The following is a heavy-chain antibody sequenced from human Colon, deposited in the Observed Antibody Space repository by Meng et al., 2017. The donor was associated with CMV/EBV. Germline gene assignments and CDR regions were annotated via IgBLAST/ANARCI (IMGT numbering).Heavy chain of an antibody. CDR1: GFTFSSYG. CDR3: ARDRDFVPQDGYYDMDV. D-gene: IGHD3-10*02. CDR2: IRYDGINK. Sequence: GESLKISCAASGFTFSSYGMHWVRQAPGKGLEWVAFIRYDGINKYYADSVKGRFTISRDNSKSTLYLQMSSVRGDDTAVYYCARDRDFVPQDGYYDMDVWGQGTTVTVSS. V-gene: IGHV3-30*02. J-gene: IGHJ6*02.